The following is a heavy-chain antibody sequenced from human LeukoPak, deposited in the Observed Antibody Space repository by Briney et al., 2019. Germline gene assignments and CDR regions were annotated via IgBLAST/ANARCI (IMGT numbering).Heavy chain of an antibody. CDR2: TYTSGST. D-gene: IGHD6-13*01. CDR3: ARDLGDGQQLDTNWFDP. J-gene: IGHJ5*02. Sequence: SETLSLTCTVSGGSISSYCWSWIRQPAGKGLEWIGRTYTSGSTNYNPSLKSRVTMSVDTSKNQFSLKLSSATAADTAVYYCARDLGDGQQLDTNWFDPWGQGTLVTVSS. V-gene: IGHV4-4*07. CDR1: GGSISSYC.